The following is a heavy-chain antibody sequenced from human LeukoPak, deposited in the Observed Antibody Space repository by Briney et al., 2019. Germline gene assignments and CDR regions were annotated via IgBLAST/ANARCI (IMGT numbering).Heavy chain of an antibody. V-gene: IGHV4-61*02. CDR2: IYTSGST. D-gene: IGHD6-19*01. CDR3: ARDRVPGTGLDY. J-gene: IGHJ4*02. Sequence: SETLSLTCTVSGGSISSGSYYWSWIRQPAGKGLEWIGRIYTSGSTNYNPSLKSRVTISVDTSKNQFSLKLSSVTAAGTAVYYCARDRVPGTGLDYWGQGTLVTVSS. CDR1: GGSISSGSYY.